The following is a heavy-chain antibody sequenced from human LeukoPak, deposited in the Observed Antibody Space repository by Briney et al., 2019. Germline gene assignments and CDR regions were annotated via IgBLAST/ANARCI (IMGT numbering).Heavy chain of an antibody. V-gene: IGHV2-5*02. CDR1: GFSLSTPGVG. J-gene: IGHJ4*02. D-gene: IGHD3-3*01. Sequence: ESGPTLVKPTQTLTLTFTFSGFSLSTPGVGVAWIRHPPGKALEWLAFIYWDDDKRYSSSLKSRLTITKDTSKNQVVLTMTHMDPVDTATYYCAHSRNFPLVASTLENWGQGTLVTVSS. CDR2: IYWDDDK. CDR3: AHSRNFPLVASTLEN.